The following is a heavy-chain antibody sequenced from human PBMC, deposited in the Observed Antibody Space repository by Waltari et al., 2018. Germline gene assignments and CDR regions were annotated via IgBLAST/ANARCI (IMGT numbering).Heavy chain of an antibody. CDR2: IDSDGSST. CDR1: GLTLSSKR. D-gene: IGHD2-15*01. CDR3: AREKYRGWDY. V-gene: IGHV3-74*01. J-gene: IGHJ4*02. Sequence: EVQLVESGGGLVQPGGSLRLSRAAPGLTLSSKRTHWVRQAPGKGLEWVSRIDSDGSSTIYADSVKGRFTISRDNAKNTLYLQMNSLRVEDTAVYFCAREKYRGWDYWGQGALVTVSS.